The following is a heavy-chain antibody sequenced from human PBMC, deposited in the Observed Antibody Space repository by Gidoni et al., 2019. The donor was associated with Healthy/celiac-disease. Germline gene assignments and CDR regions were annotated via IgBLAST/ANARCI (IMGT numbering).Heavy chain of an antibody. V-gene: IGHV3-21*01. CDR3: ARDGYYGSGSYYGHFDY. J-gene: IGHJ4*02. CDR2: ISSSRSYI. Sequence: EVQLVESGGGLVKPGGSLNLSCSASGFPLITYSMNWVRQAPGKGLEWVSSISSSRSYIYYADSVKGRFTISRDNAKNSLYLQMNSLRAEDTAVYYCARDGYYGSGSYYGHFDYWGQGTLVTVSS. D-gene: IGHD3-10*01. CDR1: GFPLITYS.